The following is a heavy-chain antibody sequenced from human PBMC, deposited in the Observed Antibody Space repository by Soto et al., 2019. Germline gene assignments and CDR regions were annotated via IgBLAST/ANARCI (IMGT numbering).Heavy chain of an antibody. CDR3: ARGQSSLLLDC. D-gene: IGHD2-8*02. V-gene: IGHV4-34*01. CDR2: INHSGST. CDR1: GGSFSGYY. Sequence: SETLSLTCAVYGGSFSGYYWSWIRQPPGKGLEWIGEINHSGSTNYNPSLKSRVTISVDTSKNQFSLRLSSVTAADTAVYYCARGQSSLLLDCWGQGVLVTVSS. J-gene: IGHJ4*02.